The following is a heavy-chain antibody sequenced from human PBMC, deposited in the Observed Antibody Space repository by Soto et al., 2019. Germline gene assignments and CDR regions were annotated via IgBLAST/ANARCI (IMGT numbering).Heavy chain of an antibody. V-gene: IGHV3-64*01. CDR1: GFTLRGFA. D-gene: IGHD6-6*01. CDR3: ARRARPDFYYMDV. Sequence: EVQLAESGGGLAQPGGSLRLSCAASGFTLRGFAMVWVPQVPGRGLEYVSGFSSNGVGTYYENSVQGRFTISRDNSKNTVYLQMGSLRPKDMAVYYCARRARPDFYYMDVWGKGTTVTVSS. CDR2: FSSNGVGT. J-gene: IGHJ6*03.